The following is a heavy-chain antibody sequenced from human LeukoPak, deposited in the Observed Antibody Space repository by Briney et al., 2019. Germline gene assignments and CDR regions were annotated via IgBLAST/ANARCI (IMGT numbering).Heavy chain of an antibody. V-gene: IGHV4-61*01. J-gene: IGHJ3*02. CDR2: IYYSGST. CDR1: GGSISSSSYY. Sequence: PSETLSLTCTVSGGSISSSSYYWSWIRQPPGKGLEWIGYIYYSGSTNYNPSLKSRVTISVDTSKNQFSLKLSSVTAADTAVYYCAREIGSSGSYFDAFDIWGQGTMVTVSS. D-gene: IGHD1-26*01. CDR3: AREIGSSGSYFDAFDI.